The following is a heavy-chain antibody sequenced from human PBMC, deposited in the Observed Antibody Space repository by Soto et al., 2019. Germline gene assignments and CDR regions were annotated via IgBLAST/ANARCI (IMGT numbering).Heavy chain of an antibody. V-gene: IGHV3-33*01. J-gene: IGHJ6*02. CDR3: AREVDTAMVKYYYYGMDV. D-gene: IGHD5-18*01. CDR2: IWYDGSNK. Sequence: QVQLVESGGGVVQPVRSLRLSCAASGFTFSSYGMHWVRQAPGKGLEWVAVIWYDGSNKYYADSVKGRFTISRDNSKNTLYLQMNSLRAEDTAVYYCAREVDTAMVKYYYYGMDVWGQGTTVTVSS. CDR1: GFTFSSYG.